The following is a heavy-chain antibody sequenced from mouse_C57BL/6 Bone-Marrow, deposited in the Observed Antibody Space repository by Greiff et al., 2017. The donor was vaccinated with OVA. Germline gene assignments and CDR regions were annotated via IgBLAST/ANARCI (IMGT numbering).Heavy chain of an antibody. Sequence: EVQLQESGPGMVKPSQSLSLTCTVTGYSITSGYDWHWIRHFPGNKLEWMGYISYSGSTNYNPSLKSRISITHDTSKNHFFLKLNSVTTEDTATYYCARDYYGSSYLWYFDVWGTGTTVTVSS. CDR3: ARDYYGSSYLWYFDV. J-gene: IGHJ1*03. CDR1: GYSITSGYD. CDR2: ISYSGST. V-gene: IGHV3-1*01. D-gene: IGHD1-1*01.